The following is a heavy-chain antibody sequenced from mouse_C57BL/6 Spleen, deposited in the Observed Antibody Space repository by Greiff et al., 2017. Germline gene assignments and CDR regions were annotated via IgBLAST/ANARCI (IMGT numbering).Heavy chain of an antibody. CDR3: ARRVGCYSNYYAMDY. V-gene: IGHV8-12*01. CDR1: GFSLSTSGMG. CDR2: IYWDDDK. D-gene: IGHD2-12*01. J-gene: IGHJ4*01. Sequence: QVTLKECGPGILQSSQTLSLTCSFSGFSLSTSGMGVSWLRQPSGKGLKWLAHIYWDDDKRYNPSLKSRLTISKDTSRNQVFLKITSVDTAHTATYYCARRVGCYSNYYAMDYWGQGTSVTVSS.